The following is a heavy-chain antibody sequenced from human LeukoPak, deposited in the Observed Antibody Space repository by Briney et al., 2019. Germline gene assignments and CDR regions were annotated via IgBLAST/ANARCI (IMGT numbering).Heavy chain of an antibody. V-gene: IGHV3-33*01. D-gene: IGHD3-16*02. CDR2: IWYDGRNK. J-gene: IGHJ3*02. Sequence: GGSLRLSCAASGFTFSRYGMHWVRQAPGKGREWVAVIWYDGRNKFYADSLKGRFTISRDNSKNTLYLQMNSLRAEDTAVYYCARVNRGDAFDIWGQGTLVTVSS. CDR3: ARVNRGDAFDI. CDR1: GFTFSRYG.